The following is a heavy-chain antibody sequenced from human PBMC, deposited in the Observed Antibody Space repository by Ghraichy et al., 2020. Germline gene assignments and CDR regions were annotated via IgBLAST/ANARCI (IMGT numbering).Heavy chain of an antibody. CDR1: GGSISSSSYY. CDR3: ARSTVVTPAAFDY. J-gene: IGHJ4*02. D-gene: IGHD4-23*01. V-gene: IGHV4-39*01. CDR2: IYYSGST. Sequence: SETLSLTCTVSGGSISSSSYYWGWIRQPPGKGLEWIGSIYYSGSTYYNPSLKSRVTISVDTSKNQFSLKLSSVTAADTAVYYCARSTVVTPAAFDYWGQGTLVTVSS.